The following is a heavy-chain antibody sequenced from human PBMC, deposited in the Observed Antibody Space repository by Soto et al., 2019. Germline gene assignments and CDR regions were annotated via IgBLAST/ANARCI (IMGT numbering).Heavy chain of an antibody. D-gene: IGHD3-10*01. CDR2: ISAYNGNT. V-gene: IGHV1-18*01. J-gene: IGHJ6*03. Sequence: QVQLVQSGAEVKKPGASVKVSCKASGYTFTSYGISWVRQAPGQGLERMGWISAYNGNTNYAKKLQGRGTMTTDTSTSGVYMELRSLRSEGTAVDYCARVQRYGSGSYYNVHYYYYYMEVWGKGTTVTVSS. CDR3: ARVQRYGSGSYYNVHYYYYYMEV. CDR1: GYTFTSYG.